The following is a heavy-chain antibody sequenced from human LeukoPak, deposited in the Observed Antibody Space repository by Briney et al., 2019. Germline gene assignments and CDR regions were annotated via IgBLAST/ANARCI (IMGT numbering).Heavy chain of an antibody. CDR1: GYSFTTYW. CDR3: ARSGYSGYEGDY. J-gene: IGHJ4*02. Sequence: GEPLKISCKGFGYSFTTYWIAWVRQVPGKGLEWMGIIYPSDSETRYSPSFQGQVTISADKSISTAYVQWSSLKASDTAMYYCARSGYSGYEGDYWGQGTLVTVSS. V-gene: IGHV5-51*01. CDR2: IYPSDSET. D-gene: IGHD5-12*01.